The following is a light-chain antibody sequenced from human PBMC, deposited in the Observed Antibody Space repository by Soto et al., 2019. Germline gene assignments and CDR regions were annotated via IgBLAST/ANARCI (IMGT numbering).Light chain of an antibody. V-gene: IGKV1-5*03. J-gene: IGKJ3*01. CDR3: QQYNSYTIFT. CDR1: QTVNTW. CDR2: KAS. Sequence: DIQMTQSPSTLSASVGDRVIITCRVSQTVNTWLAWYQQKPGKAPKLLIYKASSLDSGVPSRFSGSGSGTEFTLTISSLQPDDFATYYCQQYNSYTIFTFGPGTKVDIK.